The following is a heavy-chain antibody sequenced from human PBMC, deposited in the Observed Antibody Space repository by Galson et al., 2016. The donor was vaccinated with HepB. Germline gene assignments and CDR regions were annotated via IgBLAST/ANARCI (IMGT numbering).Heavy chain of an antibody. D-gene: IGHD1-20*01. Sequence: SLRLSCAASGFSFSAYWMSWVRQSPGKGLAWVANIKQDGSEKYYVDSVKVRFNISRENAKNSLYLQMHSLRAEDTAVYYCARPRYNLGHAFDIWGPGTLVTVSS. J-gene: IGHJ3*02. CDR1: GFSFSAYW. V-gene: IGHV3-7*01. CDR3: ARPRYNLGHAFDI. CDR2: IKQDGSEK.